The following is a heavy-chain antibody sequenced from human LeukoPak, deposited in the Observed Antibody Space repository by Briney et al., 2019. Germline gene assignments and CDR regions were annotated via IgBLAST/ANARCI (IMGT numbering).Heavy chain of an antibody. J-gene: IGHJ5*02. D-gene: IGHD6-19*01. V-gene: IGHV1-18*01. CDR1: GYTFTSYG. CDR2: ISAYNGNT. CDR3: ARDLSIAVAGTPRNWFDP. Sequence: ASVKASCKASGYTFTSYGISWVRQAPGQGLEWMGWISAYNGNTNYAQKLQGRVTMTTDTSTSTAYMELRSLRSDDTAVYYCARDLSIAVAGTPRNWFDPWGQGTLVTVSS.